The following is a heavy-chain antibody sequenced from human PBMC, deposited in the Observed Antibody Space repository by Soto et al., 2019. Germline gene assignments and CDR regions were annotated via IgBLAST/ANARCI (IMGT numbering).Heavy chain of an antibody. Sequence: QVQLVQSGAEMKKPGSSVKVSCQSSGGTFNTYAMNWVRQAPGQGPEWMGDISPMFGAANYAPKFQGRVTITAKESTGTSYMQLSSFTSEDTALYFCARQVQVHTPAFVYWGQGTLVTVSS. D-gene: IGHD3-10*01. V-gene: IGHV1-69*01. CDR2: ISPMFGAA. J-gene: IGHJ4*02. CDR1: GGTFNTYA. CDR3: ARQVQVHTPAFVY.